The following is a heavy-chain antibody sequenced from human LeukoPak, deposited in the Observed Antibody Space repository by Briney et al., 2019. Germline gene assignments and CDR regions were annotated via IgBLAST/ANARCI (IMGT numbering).Heavy chain of an antibody. CDR3: ARGRWLPNAFDI. D-gene: IGHD5-24*01. CDR1: GGSISTYQ. V-gene: IGHV4-59*01. J-gene: IGHJ3*02. Sequence: SETLSLTCSVSGGSISTYQWSWIRQSPGKGLEWIGNVYKSGSTNYNPSLKSRVTISVDTSKHQFSMKLKSVTAADTAVYFCARGRWLPNAFDIWGQGTMVTVFS. CDR2: VYKSGST.